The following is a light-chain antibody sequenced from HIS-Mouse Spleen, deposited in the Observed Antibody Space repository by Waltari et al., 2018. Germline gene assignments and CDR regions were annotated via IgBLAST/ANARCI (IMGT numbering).Light chain of an antibody. CDR3: QQRSNWPPLT. V-gene: IGKV3-11*01. CDR2: DAS. CDR1: QSVSSY. J-gene: IGKJ4*01. Sequence: EIVLTQSPATLSLSPGERDTLSCRASQSVSSYLAWYQQKPGQAPRLLIYDASNRASGIPARFSGSGSGTDFTLTISSLEPEDFAVYYCQQRSNWPPLTFGGGTKVEIK.